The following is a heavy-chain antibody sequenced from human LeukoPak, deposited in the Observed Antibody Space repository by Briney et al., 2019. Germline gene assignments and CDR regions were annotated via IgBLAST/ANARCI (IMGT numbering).Heavy chain of an antibody. CDR2: INSDGSST. J-gene: IGHJ6*02. CDR3: ARGVWYYDSSGLPLGYYYYGMDV. Sequence: AGGSLRLSCAASGFTFSSYWMHWVRHAPGKGRVWVSRINSDGSSTIYADSVKGRFTISRDNAKNTLYLQMNSLRAEDTAVYYCARGVWYYDSSGLPLGYYYYGMDVWGQGTTVTVSS. D-gene: IGHD3-22*01. V-gene: IGHV3-74*01. CDR1: GFTFSSYW.